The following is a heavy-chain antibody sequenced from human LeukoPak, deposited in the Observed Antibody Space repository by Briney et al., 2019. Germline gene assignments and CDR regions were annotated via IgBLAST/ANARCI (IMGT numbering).Heavy chain of an antibody. Sequence: ASVKVSCKASGYTFTSYDINWVRQATGQGLEWMGWMNPNSGNTGYAQKFQGRVTMTRNTSISTAYMELSSLRSEDTAVYYCARGPLGDFWSGSDLYYYYGMDVWGLGTTVTVSS. V-gene: IGHV1-8*01. CDR1: GYTFTSYD. D-gene: IGHD3-3*01. CDR3: ARGPLGDFWSGSDLYYYYGMDV. J-gene: IGHJ6*02. CDR2: MNPNSGNT.